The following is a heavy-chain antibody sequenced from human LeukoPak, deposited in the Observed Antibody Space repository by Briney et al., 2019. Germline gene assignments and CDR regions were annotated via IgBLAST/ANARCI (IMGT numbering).Heavy chain of an antibody. CDR3: ARDPDVVVVAATPDS. J-gene: IGHJ4*02. V-gene: IGHV3-33*08. CDR2: IWYDGSNR. Sequence: PGGSLRLSCAASGFTFSNYGMNCVRQAPGKGLEWVALIWYDGSNRYYGDSVKGRFTISRDNSKNTVYLQMNSLRADDTAVYYCARDPDVVVVAATPDSWGQGTLVTVSS. CDR1: GFTFSNYG. D-gene: IGHD2-15*01.